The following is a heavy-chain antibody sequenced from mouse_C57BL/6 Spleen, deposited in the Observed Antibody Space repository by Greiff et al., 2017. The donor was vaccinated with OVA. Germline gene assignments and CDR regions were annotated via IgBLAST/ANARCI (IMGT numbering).Heavy chain of an antibody. Sequence: QVQLKQSGAELAKPGASVKLSCKASGYTFTSYWMHWVKQRPGQGLEWIGYINPSSGYTKYNQKFKDKATLTADKSSSTAYMQLSSLTYEDSAVYYCALYYYGSSLFAYWGQGTLVTVSA. V-gene: IGHV1-7*01. D-gene: IGHD1-1*01. CDR2: INPSSGYT. CDR3: ALYYYGSSLFAY. CDR1: GYTFTSYW. J-gene: IGHJ3*01.